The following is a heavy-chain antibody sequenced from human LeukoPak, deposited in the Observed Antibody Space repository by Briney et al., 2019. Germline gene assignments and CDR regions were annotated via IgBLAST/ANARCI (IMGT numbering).Heavy chain of an antibody. CDR3: ARGVYGDYVFEYFDY. V-gene: IGHV4-38-2*01. D-gene: IGHD4-17*01. J-gene: IGHJ4*02. Sequence: PSETLSLTCAVSGYSISSGYYWGWIRQPPGKGLEWIGSIYHSGSTYYNPSLKSRVTMSVDTSKNQFSLKLSSVTAADTAVYYCARGVYGDYVFEYFDYWGQGTLVTVSS. CDR1: GYSISSGYY. CDR2: IYHSGST.